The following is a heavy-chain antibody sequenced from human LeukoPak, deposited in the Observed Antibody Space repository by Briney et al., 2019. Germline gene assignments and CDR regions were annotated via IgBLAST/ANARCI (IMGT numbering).Heavy chain of an antibody. CDR1: GFTFSDYG. J-gene: IGHJ4*02. D-gene: IGHD2-21*01. CDR2: IWYDGSNI. CDR3: VRELPPVVQYYFDH. V-gene: IGHV3-33*01. Sequence: GGSLRLSCAASGFTFSDYGMHWVRQAPGKGLEWVAVIWYDGSNIYYADSVKGRFTISRDNSRNTLCLQMNSLRAEDTAVYYCVRELPPVVQYYFDHWGPGTLVTVSS.